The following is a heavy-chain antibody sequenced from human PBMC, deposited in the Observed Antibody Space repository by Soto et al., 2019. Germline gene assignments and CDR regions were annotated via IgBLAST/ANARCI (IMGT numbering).Heavy chain of an antibody. CDR2: INHVGSEI. CDR1: GFTFSSSW. CDR3: ARDPAWGSLDY. D-gene: IGHD7-27*01. Sequence: GGSLRLSCAASGFTFSSSWVSWVRQAPGKRLEWVADINHVGSEISYVDSVKGRFTVSRDNTKNSVYLQMNSLRVEDTALYYCARDPAWGSLDYWGLGTLVTVSS. V-gene: IGHV3-7*01. J-gene: IGHJ4*02.